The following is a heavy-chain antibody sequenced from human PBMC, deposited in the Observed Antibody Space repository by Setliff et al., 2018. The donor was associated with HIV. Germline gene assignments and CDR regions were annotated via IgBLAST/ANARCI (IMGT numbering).Heavy chain of an antibody. CDR2: IYLGETT. Sequence: LTCTVSSGYMSGHFWTWVRQTPGEGLEWIGNIYLGETTNYNPSLKSRATISLDTSKRQFSLHLTSVTAADTAIYYCARDPSQYLDFLFDPQPFNVWGHGTMVTVSS. J-gene: IGHJ3*01. CDR3: ARDPSQYLDFLFDPQPFNV. CDR1: SGYMSGHF. V-gene: IGHV4-59*11. D-gene: IGHD3-9*01.